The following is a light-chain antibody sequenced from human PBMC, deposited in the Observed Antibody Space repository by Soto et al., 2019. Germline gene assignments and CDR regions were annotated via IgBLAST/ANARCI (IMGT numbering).Light chain of an antibody. CDR2: DAS. CDR1: QSVSTR. CDR3: QQDQSYSET. J-gene: IGKJ1*01. Sequence: DIQMTQSPSTLSASVGDRVTITCRASQSVSTRLAWYQQKPGKAPKLLIYDASSLQTGVPSRFSGSGSGAEFTLTISSLQPDDFATYYCQQDQSYSETFGHGTKVEIK. V-gene: IGKV1-5*01.